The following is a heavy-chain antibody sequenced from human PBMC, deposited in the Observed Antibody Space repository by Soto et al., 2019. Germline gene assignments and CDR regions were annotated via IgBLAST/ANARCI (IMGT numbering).Heavy chain of an antibody. D-gene: IGHD3-10*01. CDR1: GDSVSSDSAA. J-gene: IGHJ6*02. Sequence: SQTLSLTCAFSGDSVSSDSAAWIWIRQSPSRGLEWLGRTYYRSKWSHDYALSVKSRIAINPDTSKNQFSLHLYSVTPEDTAVYYCAGVPWFRGMDVWGQGTPVTVSS. V-gene: IGHV6-1*01. CDR2: TYYRSKWSH. CDR3: AGVPWFRGMDV.